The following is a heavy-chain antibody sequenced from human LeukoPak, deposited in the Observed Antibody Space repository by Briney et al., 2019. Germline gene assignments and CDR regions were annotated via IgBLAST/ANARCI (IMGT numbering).Heavy chain of an antibody. CDR3: AKGYSSSSGGLFDY. CDR2: ISWNSGSI. D-gene: IGHD6-6*01. CDR1: GFTFDDYA. V-gene: IGHV3-9*01. Sequence: GRSLRLSCAASGFTFDDYAMHLVRQAPGKGLEWVSGISWNSGSIGYADSVKGRFTISRDNAKNSLYLQMNSLRAEDTALYYCAKGYSSSSGGLFDYWGQGTLVTVSS. J-gene: IGHJ4*02.